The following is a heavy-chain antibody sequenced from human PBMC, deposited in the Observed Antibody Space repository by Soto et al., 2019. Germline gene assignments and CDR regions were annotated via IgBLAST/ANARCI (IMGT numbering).Heavy chain of an antibody. V-gene: IGHV3-23*01. Sequence: PGGSLRLSCLASGFTFSNYAMSWVRQAPGKGLEWVSTISDNGANTFIGDSMKDHFDISRDNSKNTVFLHLSTVRAEDTAIYYCARAIGADFFDYWGQGTPVTVSS. CDR2: ISDNGANT. J-gene: IGHJ4*02. D-gene: IGHD6-25*01. CDR3: ARAIGADFFDY. CDR1: GFTFSNYA.